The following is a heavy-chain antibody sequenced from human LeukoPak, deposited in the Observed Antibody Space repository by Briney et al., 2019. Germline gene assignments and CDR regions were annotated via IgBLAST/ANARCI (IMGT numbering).Heavy chain of an antibody. D-gene: IGHD3-10*01. Sequence: SETLSLTCTVSGGSISSSSYYWGWIRQPPGKGLEGIGSIYYSGSTYYNPSRKSRVTISVDTSNNQFSLKLSSVTAADTAVYYCARLIYYGSGRVDYWGQGTLVTVSS. CDR1: GGSISSSSYY. V-gene: IGHV4-39*01. CDR2: IYYSGST. CDR3: ARLIYYGSGRVDY. J-gene: IGHJ4*02.